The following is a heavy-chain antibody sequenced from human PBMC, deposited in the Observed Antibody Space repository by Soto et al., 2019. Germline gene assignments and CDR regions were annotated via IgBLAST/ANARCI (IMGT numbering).Heavy chain of an antibody. J-gene: IGHJ4*02. Sequence: PGGSLRLSCAASGFTFRSYAMSWVRQAPGKGLEWVSSISGSGGSTFYADSVKGRFTISRDNSKNTLYLQMNSLRAEDTAVYYCAKDRATIAISNYFDYWGQGTLVTVSS. CDR3: AKDRATIAISNYFDY. D-gene: IGHD3-3*01. V-gene: IGHV3-23*01. CDR2: ISGSGGST. CDR1: GFTFRSYA.